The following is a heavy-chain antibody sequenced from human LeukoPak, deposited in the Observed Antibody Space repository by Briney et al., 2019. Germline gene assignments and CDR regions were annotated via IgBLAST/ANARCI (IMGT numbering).Heavy chain of an antibody. D-gene: IGHD1-7*01. Sequence: PGGSLRLSCAASGFTFSSYWMSWVRQAPGKGLEWVANIKQDGSEKYYVDSVKGRFTISRDNAKNSLYLQMNSLRAEDTAVYYCATAPPVNNWNYFWSYYYYYYYMDVWGKGTTVTVSS. CDR1: GFTFSSYW. V-gene: IGHV3-7*01. CDR3: ATAPPVNNWNYFWSYYYYYYYMDV. CDR2: IKQDGSEK. J-gene: IGHJ6*03.